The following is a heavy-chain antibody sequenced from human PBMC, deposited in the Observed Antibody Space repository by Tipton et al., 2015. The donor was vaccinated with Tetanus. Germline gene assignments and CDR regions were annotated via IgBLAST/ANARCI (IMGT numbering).Heavy chain of an antibody. CDR3: ASTSYHILTGDPTDS. Sequence: TLSLTCTVSGGSISSYYWSWIRQPPGKGLEWIGYIYYSGSTNYNPSLKSRVTMSVDTSKNQFSLKLSSVTAADTAVYYCASTSYHILTGDPTDSWGQGTLVTVSS. J-gene: IGHJ4*02. CDR2: IYYSGST. D-gene: IGHD3-9*01. CDR1: GGSISSYY. V-gene: IGHV4-59*12.